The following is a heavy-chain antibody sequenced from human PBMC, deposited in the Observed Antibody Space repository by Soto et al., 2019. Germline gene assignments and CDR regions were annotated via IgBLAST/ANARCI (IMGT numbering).Heavy chain of an antibody. D-gene: IGHD3-10*01. CDR1: GYTFTSYG. CDR3: ARDPRRMVRGNNNWFDP. V-gene: IGHV1-18*01. Sequence: QVQLVQSGAEVKKPGASVKVSCKASGYTFTSYGISWVRQAPGQGLEWMGWISAYNGNTNYAQHLQCRVTMTTETSTSTASMELRSLRSDAKAVYYCARDPRRMVRGNNNWFDPWGQGTLVTVSS. J-gene: IGHJ5*02. CDR2: ISAYNGNT.